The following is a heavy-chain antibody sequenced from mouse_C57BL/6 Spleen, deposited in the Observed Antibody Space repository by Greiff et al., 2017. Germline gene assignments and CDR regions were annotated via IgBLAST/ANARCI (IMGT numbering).Heavy chain of an antibody. Sequence: VQLKQSGAELVRPWASVKLSCTASGFNIKDYYLHWVKHRPEQGLELIGRLDPEDGDTEYAPHFLGKVTMTADTSPKTPSLQLSSLTSEDTAVYYCTAAGLESNYGYWGQGTTLTVSS. CDR2: LDPEDGDT. CDR3: TAAGLESNYGY. J-gene: IGHJ2*01. D-gene: IGHD2-5*01. V-gene: IGHV14-1*01. CDR1: GFNIKDYY.